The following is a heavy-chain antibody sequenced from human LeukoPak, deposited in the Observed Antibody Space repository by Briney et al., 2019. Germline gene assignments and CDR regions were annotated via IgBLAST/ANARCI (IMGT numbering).Heavy chain of an antibody. CDR2: IWYDGSNK. J-gene: IGHJ4*02. D-gene: IGHD6-13*01. V-gene: IGHV3-33*01. CDR3: ARDDHAAAGTNY. CDR1: GFTFSSYG. Sequence: PGGSLRLSCAASGFTFSSYGMHWVRQAPGKGLEWVAVIWYDGSNKYYADSVKGRLTISRDNSKNTLYLQMNSLRAEDTAVYYCARDDHAAAGTNYWGQGTLVTVSS.